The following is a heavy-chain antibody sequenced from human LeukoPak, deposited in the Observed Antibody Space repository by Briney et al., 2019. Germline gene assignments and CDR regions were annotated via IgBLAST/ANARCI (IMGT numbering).Heavy chain of an antibody. D-gene: IGHD3-22*01. CDR3: ARGGRFYYDSSGYYDRTGFDY. CDR1: GYTFTSYE. J-gene: IGHJ4*02. V-gene: IGHV1-8*01. Sequence: ASVKVSCKASGYTFTSYEINWVRQATGQGLEWMGWMNPNSGNTGYAQKFQGRVTMTRNTSISTAYMELSSLRSEDTAVYYCARGGRFYYDSSGYYDRTGFDYWGQGTLVTVSS. CDR2: MNPNSGNT.